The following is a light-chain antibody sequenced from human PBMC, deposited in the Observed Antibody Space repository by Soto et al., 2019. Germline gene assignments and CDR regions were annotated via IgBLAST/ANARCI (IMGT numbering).Light chain of an antibody. CDR2: DAS. Sequence: DIQMTQSPSTLSASVGDRVTITCRASQSISRWLAWYQQRPGKAPKILIFDASILISGVPSRFSGSGSGTEFTLTISSLQPDDFATYYCQQYNNYLPWTFGQGTKVEVK. CDR3: QQYNNYLPWT. V-gene: IGKV1-5*01. J-gene: IGKJ1*01. CDR1: QSISRW.